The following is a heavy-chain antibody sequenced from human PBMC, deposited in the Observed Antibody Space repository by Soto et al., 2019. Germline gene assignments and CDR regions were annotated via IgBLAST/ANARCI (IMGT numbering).Heavy chain of an antibody. CDR3: ARVGGTTIRYGMDV. CDR2: ISSSSSYI. D-gene: IGHD1-7*01. J-gene: IGHJ6*02. CDR1: GFTFSSYS. Sequence: PGGSLRLSWAASGFTFSSYSMNWVRQAPGKGLEWVSSISSSSSYIYYADSVKGRFTISRDNPKNSLYLQMNSLRAEDTAVYYCARVGGTTIRYGMDVWGQGTTVTVSS. V-gene: IGHV3-21*01.